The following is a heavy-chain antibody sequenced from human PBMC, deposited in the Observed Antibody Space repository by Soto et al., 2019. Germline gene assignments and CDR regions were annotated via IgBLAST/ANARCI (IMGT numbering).Heavy chain of an antibody. V-gene: IGHV3-30*03. D-gene: IGHD6-13*01. CDR3: TRAFNRRWYLAY. CDR2: ISYDGSNK. J-gene: IGHJ4*02. CDR1: GFTFGSYG. Sequence: GGSLRLSCAASGFTFGSYGMHWVRQAPGKGLEWVAVISYDGSNKYYADSVKGRFTISRDNAKNSLYLQMNSLRAEDTAVYYCTRAFNRRWYLAYPAQGTLVPVSS.